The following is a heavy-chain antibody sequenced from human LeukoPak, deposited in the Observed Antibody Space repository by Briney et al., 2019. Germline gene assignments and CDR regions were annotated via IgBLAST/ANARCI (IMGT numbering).Heavy chain of an antibody. V-gene: IGHV3-64*01. CDR1: GFTFSRDA. CDR3: ARETRGSDAGAFDI. Sequence: PGGSLRLSCVVSGFTFSRDAMHWVRQAPGKGLEHVSAISSNGGITYYANSVKGRFTISRDNSKNTLYLQMGSLRAEDMAVYYCARETRGSDAGAFDIWGQGTMVTVSS. D-gene: IGHD2-21*01. J-gene: IGHJ3*02. CDR2: ISSNGGIT.